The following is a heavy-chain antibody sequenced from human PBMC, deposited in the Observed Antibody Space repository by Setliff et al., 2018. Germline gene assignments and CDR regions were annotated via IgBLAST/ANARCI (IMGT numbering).Heavy chain of an antibody. CDR1: GYTFTNYA. J-gene: IGHJ4*02. Sequence: GASVNVSCKASGYTFTNYAIHWVRQAPGQRPEWMGWINTGNANTKYSQKFQGRVTITRDASASTAYMELSSLRSEDTAVYYCASSRDYNFWSGYYSPLDYWGQGTLVTVSS. CDR2: INTGNANT. CDR3: ASSRDYNFWSGYYSPLDY. V-gene: IGHV1-3*04. D-gene: IGHD3-3*01.